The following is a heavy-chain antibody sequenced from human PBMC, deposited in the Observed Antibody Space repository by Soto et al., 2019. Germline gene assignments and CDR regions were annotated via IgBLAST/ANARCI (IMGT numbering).Heavy chain of an antibody. J-gene: IGHJ4*02. CDR2: INPNSGGT. V-gene: IGHV1-2*04. Sequence: QVQLVQSGAEVKKPGASVKVSCKASGYTFTGYYMHWVRQAPGQGLEWMGWINPNSGGTNYAQKFQGWVTMTRDTSISKAYMELSRLRSDDTAVYYCARDTAAAGNSPFDYWGQGTLVTVSS. D-gene: IGHD6-13*01. CDR1: GYTFTGYY. CDR3: ARDTAAAGNSPFDY.